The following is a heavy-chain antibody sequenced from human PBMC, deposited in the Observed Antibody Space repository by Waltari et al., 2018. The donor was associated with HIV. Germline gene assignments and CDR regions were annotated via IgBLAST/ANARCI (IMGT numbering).Heavy chain of an antibody. J-gene: IGHJ4*02. Sequence: QVQLQESGPGLVKPSETLSLTCTVSGGSISSYYWSWIRQPPGKGLEWIGYIYYSGSTNYNPSLKSRVTISVDTSKNQFSLKLSSVTAADTAVYYCARGSPGIAAALDYWGQGTLVTVSS. CDR1: GGSISSYY. D-gene: IGHD6-13*01. CDR2: IYYSGST. V-gene: IGHV4-59*01. CDR3: ARGSPGIAAALDY.